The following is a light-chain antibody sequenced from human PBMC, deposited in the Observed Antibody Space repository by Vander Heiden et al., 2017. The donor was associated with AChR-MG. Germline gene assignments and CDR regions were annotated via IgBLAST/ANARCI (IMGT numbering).Light chain of an antibody. V-gene: IGLV4-69*01. CDR1: SAHSSYA. J-gene: IGLJ1*01. CDR3: QTWDTDIPYV. Sequence: VLTQSPSASASLGASVRLTCTLSSAHSSYAIAWHQQQPETGPRYLMKLDSDGSHSKGDGIPDRFSVSSSGAERYLTISSLQSEDEADYYCQTWDTDIPYVFGTGTKVTGL. CDR2: LDSDGSH.